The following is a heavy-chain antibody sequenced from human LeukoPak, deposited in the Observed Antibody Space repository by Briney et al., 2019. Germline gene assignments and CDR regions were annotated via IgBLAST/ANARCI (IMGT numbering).Heavy chain of an antibody. Sequence: PGRSLRLSCAASGFTFSSYAMSWVRQAPGKGLEWVSAISGSGGSTYYADSVKGRFTISRDNSKNTLYLQMNSLRAEDTAVYYCAIVIGSGWSHDYWGQGTLVTVSS. J-gene: IGHJ4*02. V-gene: IGHV3-23*01. CDR3: AIVIGSGWSHDY. D-gene: IGHD6-19*01. CDR1: GFTFSSYA. CDR2: ISGSGGST.